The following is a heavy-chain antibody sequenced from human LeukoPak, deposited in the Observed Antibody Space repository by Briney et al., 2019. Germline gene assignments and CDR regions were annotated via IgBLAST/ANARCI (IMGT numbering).Heavy chain of an antibody. D-gene: IGHD6-6*01. CDR2: IYHSGST. Sequence: SETLSLTCTVSGDSISTYYWNWIRQPPGKGLEWIGYIYHSGSTNYNPSLKSRVTISVDTSKNQFSLKLSSVTAADTAVYYCARVARKQLVRGLFDYWGQGTLVTVSS. CDR1: GDSISTYY. V-gene: IGHV4-59*01. CDR3: ARVARKQLVRGLFDY. J-gene: IGHJ4*02.